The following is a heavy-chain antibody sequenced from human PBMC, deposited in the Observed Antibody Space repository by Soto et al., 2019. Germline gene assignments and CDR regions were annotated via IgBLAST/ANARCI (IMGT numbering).Heavy chain of an antibody. D-gene: IGHD3-9*01. CDR1: GYTFTSYG. V-gene: IGHV1-18*01. CDR2: ISAYNGNT. J-gene: IGHJ5*02. Sequence: VSCKASGYTFTSYGISWVRQAPGQGLEWMGWISAYNGNTNYAQKLQGRVTMTTDTSTSTAYMELRSLRSDDTAVYYCARDKLRYFDWLLHWFDPWGQGTLVTVSS. CDR3: ARDKLRYFDWLLHWFDP.